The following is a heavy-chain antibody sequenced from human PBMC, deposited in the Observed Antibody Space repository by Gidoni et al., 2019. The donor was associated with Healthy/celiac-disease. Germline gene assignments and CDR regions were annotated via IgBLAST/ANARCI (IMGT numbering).Heavy chain of an antibody. V-gene: IGHV3-23*01. Sequence: EVQLLESGGGLVQPGGSLRLSCAASGFTFSSYAMSWVRQAPGKGLEWVSAISGSGGSTYYADSVKGRFTISRDNSKNTLYLQMNSLRAEDTAVYYCAKPGTYYYDSSGYTNYYYMDVWGKGTTVTVSS. J-gene: IGHJ6*03. D-gene: IGHD3-22*01. CDR2: ISGSGGST. CDR1: GFTFSSYA. CDR3: AKPGTYYYDSSGYTNYYYMDV.